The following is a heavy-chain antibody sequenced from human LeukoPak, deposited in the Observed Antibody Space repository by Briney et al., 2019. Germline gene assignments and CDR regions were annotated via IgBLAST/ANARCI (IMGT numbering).Heavy chain of an antibody. CDR1: GFTFSSYE. V-gene: IGHV3-48*03. Sequence: GGSLRLSCAPYGFTFSSYEMNWVRQAPGKGLEWVSYISCSGSTIYYADSVKGRFAISRDNAKNSLYLQMNSLRAEDMAVYYCARGPGSGLGMTRYFDYWGQGTLVTVSS. CDR3: ARGPGSGLGMTRYFDY. D-gene: IGHD7-27*01. J-gene: IGHJ4*02. CDR2: ISCSGSTI.